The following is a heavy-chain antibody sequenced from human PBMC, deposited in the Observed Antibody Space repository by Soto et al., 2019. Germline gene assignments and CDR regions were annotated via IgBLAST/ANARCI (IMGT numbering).Heavy chain of an antibody. CDR3: ARVRGHYEAAYSYGYGADY. D-gene: IGHD5-18*01. CDR2: IYYSGST. Sequence: QVQLQESGPGLVKPSQTLSLTCTVSGGSISSGGYYWSWIRQHPGKGLEWIGYIYYSGSTYYNPSLKSRVTISVDPSKNQSSLKLSSVTAADTAVYYCARVRGHYEAAYSYGYGADYWGQGTLVTVSS. CDR1: GGSISSGGYY. J-gene: IGHJ4*02. V-gene: IGHV4-31*03.